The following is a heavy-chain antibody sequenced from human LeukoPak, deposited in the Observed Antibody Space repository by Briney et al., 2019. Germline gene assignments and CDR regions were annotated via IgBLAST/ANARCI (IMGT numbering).Heavy chain of an antibody. CDR3: ARPYCSSTSCYGSLDY. Sequence: GGSLRLSCAASGFTFSSYEMNWVRQAPGKGLEWVSYISSSGSTIYYADSVKGRFTISRDNAKNSLYLQMNSLRAEDTAVYYCARPYCSSTSCYGSLDYWGQGTLVTVSS. CDR2: ISSSGSTI. V-gene: IGHV3-48*03. D-gene: IGHD2-2*01. J-gene: IGHJ4*02. CDR1: GFTFSSYE.